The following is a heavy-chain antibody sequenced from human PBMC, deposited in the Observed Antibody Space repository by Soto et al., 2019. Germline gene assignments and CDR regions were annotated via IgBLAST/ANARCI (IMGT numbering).Heavy chain of an antibody. CDR1: RGSLSRYY. J-gene: IGHJ6*02. CDR3: ARVVYQLLGASDGMDV. CDR2: IYTSGST. Sequence: SETLSLTCTVSRGSLSRYYWSWIRHPAGKGLEWIGRIYTSGSTNYNPSLKSRVTMSVDTSKNQFSLKLSSVTAADTAVYYCARVVYQLLGASDGMDVWGRGTSVTVSS. D-gene: IGHD2-2*01. V-gene: IGHV4-4*07.